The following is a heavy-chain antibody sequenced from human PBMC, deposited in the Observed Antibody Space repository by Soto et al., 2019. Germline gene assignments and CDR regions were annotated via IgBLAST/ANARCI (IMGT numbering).Heavy chain of an antibody. D-gene: IGHD5-12*01. Sequence: EVQLVESGGGLIQPGGSLRLSCVVSGFTVSSSNYMSWVRQAPGKGLEWFSVIYTGGTTYYADSVKGRFTISRDNSKNTLYLQMNSLRAEDTAVYYCHGYGYWGQGTLVTVSS. CDR2: IYTGGTT. CDR3: HGYGY. V-gene: IGHV3-53*01. J-gene: IGHJ4*02. CDR1: GFTVSSSNY.